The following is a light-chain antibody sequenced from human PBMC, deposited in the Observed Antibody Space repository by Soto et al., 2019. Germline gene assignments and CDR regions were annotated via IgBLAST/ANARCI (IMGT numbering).Light chain of an antibody. Sequence: QSVLTQPPSVSGAPGQRVTISCTGSSSNIGAGYDVHWYQQLPGRAPKLLIYANSSRPSGVPDRFSGSRSGTSASLAITGLQAEDEADYSCQSYDSSLSGFYVFGTGTKLTVL. J-gene: IGLJ1*01. CDR3: QSYDSSLSGFYV. V-gene: IGLV1-40*01. CDR2: ANS. CDR1: SSNIGAGYD.